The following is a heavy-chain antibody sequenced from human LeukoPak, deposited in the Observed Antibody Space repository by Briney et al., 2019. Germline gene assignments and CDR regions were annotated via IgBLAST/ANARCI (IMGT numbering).Heavy chain of an antibody. CDR1: GGSISSYY. J-gene: IGHJ6*02. Sequence: PSETLSLTCTVSGGSISSYYWSWIRQPPGKGLEWIGYIYYSGSTNYNPSLKSRVTISVDTSKNQFSLKLSSVTAADTAVYYCARDRSVLWFGEMAYYYGMDVWGQGTTVTVSS. CDR3: ARDRSVLWFGEMAYYYGMDV. CDR2: IYYSGST. V-gene: IGHV4-59*12. D-gene: IGHD3-10*01.